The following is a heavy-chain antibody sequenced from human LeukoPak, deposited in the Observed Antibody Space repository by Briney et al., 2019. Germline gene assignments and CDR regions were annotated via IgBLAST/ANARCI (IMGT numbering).Heavy chain of an antibody. Sequence: GGSLRLSCAASGFTFSSYSMNWVRQAPGKGLEWVSSISSSYIYYADSVKGRFTISRDNAKNSLYLQMNSLRAEDTAVYYCARGDSSGYYYALRFFDYWGQGTLVTVSS. V-gene: IGHV3-21*01. CDR3: ARGDSSGYYYALRFFDY. CDR2: ISSSYI. CDR1: GFTFSSYS. D-gene: IGHD3-22*01. J-gene: IGHJ4*02.